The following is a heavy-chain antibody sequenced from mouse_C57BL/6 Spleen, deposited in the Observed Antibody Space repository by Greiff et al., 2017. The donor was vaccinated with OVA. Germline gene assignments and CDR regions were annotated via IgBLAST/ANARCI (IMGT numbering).Heavy chain of an antibody. D-gene: IGHD1-1*01. CDR1: GYTFTGYW. CDR3: ARGGYYGSSPYWYFDV. J-gene: IGHJ1*03. V-gene: IGHV1-9*01. CDR2: ILPGSGST. Sequence: VQRVESGAELMKPGASVKLSCKATGYTFTGYWIEWVKQRPGHGLEWIGEILPGSGSTNYNEKFKGKATFTADTSSNTAYMQLSSLTTEDSAIYYCARGGYYGSSPYWYFDVWGTGTTVTVSS.